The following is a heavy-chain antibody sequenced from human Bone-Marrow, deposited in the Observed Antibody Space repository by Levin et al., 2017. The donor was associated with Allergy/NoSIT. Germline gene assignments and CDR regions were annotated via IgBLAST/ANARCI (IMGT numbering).Heavy chain of an antibody. CDR1: GGSISSGGYS. Sequence: SETLSLTCAVSGGSISSGGYSWSWIRQPPGKGLEWIGYIYHSGSTYYNPSLKSRVTISVDRSKNQFSLKLSSVTAADTAVYYCASMVAAPRVDYWGQGTLVTVSS. CDR2: IYHSGST. D-gene: IGHD2-15*01. CDR3: ASMVAAPRVDY. J-gene: IGHJ4*02. V-gene: IGHV4-30-2*01.